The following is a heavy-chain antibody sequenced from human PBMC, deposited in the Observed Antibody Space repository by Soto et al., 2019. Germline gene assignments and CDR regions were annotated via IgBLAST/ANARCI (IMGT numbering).Heavy chain of an antibody. CDR2: IYYSGST. Sequence: SETLSLTCTVSGGSISTGGYYWSWIRQHPGKGLEWIGYIYYSGSTYYNPSLKSRVTISVDTSKNQFSLKLSSVTAAETAVYYCARGAGVINCFDPWGQGTLVTVAS. CDR3: ARGAGVINCFDP. J-gene: IGHJ5*02. D-gene: IGHD2-8*01. V-gene: IGHV4-31*03. CDR1: GGSISTGGYY.